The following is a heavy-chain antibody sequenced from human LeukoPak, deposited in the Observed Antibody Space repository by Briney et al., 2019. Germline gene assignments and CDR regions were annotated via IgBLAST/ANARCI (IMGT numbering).Heavy chain of an antibody. J-gene: IGHJ3*02. CDR2: IVVGSGNT. D-gene: IGHD5-18*01. Sequence: SVKVSCKASGLTFITSAVQWVRQARGQRLEWIGWIVVGSGNTNYAQKFQERVTITRDMSTSTAYMELSSLRSEDTAVYYCAADRAPRSIYSYDVEYAFDIWGQGTMVTVSS. CDR1: GLTFITSA. V-gene: IGHV1-58*01. CDR3: AADRAPRSIYSYDVEYAFDI.